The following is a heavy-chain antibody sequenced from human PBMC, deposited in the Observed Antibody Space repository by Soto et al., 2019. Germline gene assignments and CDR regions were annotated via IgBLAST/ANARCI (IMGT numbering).Heavy chain of an antibody. CDR3: AREKTVGGIRLDN. CDR2: VSHDGINT. D-gene: IGHD1-26*01. V-gene: IGHV3-30-3*01. Sequence: QVQLVESAGGVVQPGRSLRLSCAASGFTFTNYPMHWLRQAPGKGLEWVAVVSHDGINTYYADSVKGRFTISRDNSKNTLYLQLNSLRTEETAVLYCAREKTVGGIRLDNWGQGTLVTVSS. CDR1: GFTFTNYP. J-gene: IGHJ4*02.